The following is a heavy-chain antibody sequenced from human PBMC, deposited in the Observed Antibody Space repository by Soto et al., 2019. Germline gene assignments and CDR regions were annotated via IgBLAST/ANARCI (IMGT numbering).Heavy chain of an antibody. CDR3: ARDPRLSYDFWSSYFSYYYGMDV. Sequence: VGSLRLSCAASGFTFSSYGMHWVRQAPGKGLEWVAVIWYDGSNKYYADSVKGRFTISRDNSKNTLYLQMNSLRAEDTAVYYCARDPRLSYDFWSSYFSYYYGMDVWGQGTTVTAP. CDR2: IWYDGSNK. J-gene: IGHJ6*02. D-gene: IGHD3-3*01. CDR1: GFTFSSYG. V-gene: IGHV3-33*01.